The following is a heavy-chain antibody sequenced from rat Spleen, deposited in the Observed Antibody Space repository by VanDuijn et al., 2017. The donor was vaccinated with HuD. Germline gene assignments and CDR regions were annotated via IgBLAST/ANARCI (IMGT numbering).Heavy chain of an antibody. Sequence: EVQLVESDGGLVQPGRSLKLSCAASGFTFSDNYMAWVRQAPTMGLEWGATFSYDGDNTYYRDSVKGRFTFSRDNARSTLYLQMDSVRSEDTATYYCATQEDSVTFTYWGQGTLVTVSS. D-gene: IGHD4-3*01. CDR1: GFTFSDNY. V-gene: IGHV5-29*01. CDR3: ATQEDSVTFTY. J-gene: IGHJ3*01. CDR2: FSYDGDNT.